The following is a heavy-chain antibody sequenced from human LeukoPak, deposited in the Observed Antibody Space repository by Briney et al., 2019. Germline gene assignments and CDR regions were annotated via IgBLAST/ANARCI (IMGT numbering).Heavy chain of an antibody. V-gene: IGHV3-64D*06. CDR1: GFTFSGYV. Sequence: GGSLRLSCSASGFTFSGYVMHWVRQAPGKGLESVSSINSNGISTYYADSVKGRFTISRDNSKNTYYLQMSSLRVEDTAVYYCVKGGVKVFDYWGQGTLVTVSS. CDR2: INSNGIST. CDR3: VKGGVKVFDY. J-gene: IGHJ4*02.